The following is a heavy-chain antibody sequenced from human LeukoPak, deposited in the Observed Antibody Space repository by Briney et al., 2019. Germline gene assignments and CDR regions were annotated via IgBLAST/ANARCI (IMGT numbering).Heavy chain of an antibody. CDR3: ARGHYGMDV. J-gene: IGHJ6*02. CDR2: IKEDGSEE. V-gene: IGHV3-7*05. CDR1: GFTFSNYW. Sequence: PGGSLRLSCAASGFTFSNYWMTWVRQAPGKGLNWVAHIKEDGSEEYYVDSVKGRFTMSRDNAKNSLYPQMSRLRAEDTAVYYCARGHYGMDVWGQGTTVTVSS.